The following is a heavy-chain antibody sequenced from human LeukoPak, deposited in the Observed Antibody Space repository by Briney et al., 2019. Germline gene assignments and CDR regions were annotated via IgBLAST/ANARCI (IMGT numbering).Heavy chain of an antibody. D-gene: IGHD2/OR15-2a*01. CDR3: ARGGIPTTDYFDY. Sequence: SQTLSLTCTVSGGSISSGSYYWSWIRQPAGKGLEWIGRIYTSGSTNYNPSLKSRATISVDTSKNQFSLKLSSVTAADTAVYYCARGGIPTTDYFDYWGQGTLVTVSS. J-gene: IGHJ4*02. CDR1: GGSISSGSYY. CDR2: IYTSGST. V-gene: IGHV4-61*02.